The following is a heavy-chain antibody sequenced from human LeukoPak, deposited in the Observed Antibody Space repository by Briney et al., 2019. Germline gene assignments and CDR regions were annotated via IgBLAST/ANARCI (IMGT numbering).Heavy chain of an antibody. D-gene: IGHD2-2*01. J-gene: IGHJ4*02. Sequence: GGSLRLSCAASGVTFSSYGMHWVRQAPGKGLEWVAFIRYDGSNKYYADSVKARFTISRDNSKNTLYLQMNSLRTEDTAVYYCAQLTDTSPSYWGQGTQVTVSS. CDR1: GVTFSSYG. CDR2: IRYDGSNK. V-gene: IGHV3-30*02. CDR3: AQLTDTSPSY.